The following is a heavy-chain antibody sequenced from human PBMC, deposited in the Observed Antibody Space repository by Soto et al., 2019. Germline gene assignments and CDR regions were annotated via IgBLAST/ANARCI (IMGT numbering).Heavy chain of an antibody. CDR1: GGSIRSFY. J-gene: IGHJ6*02. D-gene: IGHD6-19*01. V-gene: IGHV4-59*01. Sequence: QVQLQQSGPGLVKPSETLSLTCTVSGGSIRSFYWSWIRQPPGKGLEWIGYSYYTGGIRYNPSLESRVTISLDPSNNHFSLTLTSVTAADTAVYYCARVGEQWLGGDYYCNGMDVWGQGTTVNVSS. CDR2: SYYTGGI. CDR3: ARVGEQWLGGDYYCNGMDV.